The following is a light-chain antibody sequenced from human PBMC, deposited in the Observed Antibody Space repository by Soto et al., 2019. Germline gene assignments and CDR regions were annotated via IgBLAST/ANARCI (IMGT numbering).Light chain of an antibody. CDR2: AAS. CDR3: QHYYSYPRT. J-gene: IGKJ1*01. Sequence: AIRMTQSPSSFSASTGDTVTITCRASQGITSYLAWYQQKPGTAPKLLIYAASTLQSGVPSRFIGSGSGTDFTLTIRTLQSEDFATYYCQHYYSYPRTFDQGTKVDIK. CDR1: QGITSY. V-gene: IGKV1-8*01.